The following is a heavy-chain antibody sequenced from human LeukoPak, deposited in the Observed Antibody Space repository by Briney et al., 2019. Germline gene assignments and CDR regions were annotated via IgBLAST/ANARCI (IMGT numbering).Heavy chain of an antibody. CDR2: ISGSGGST. D-gene: IGHD3-22*01. CDR1: GFTFSSYA. V-gene: IGHV3-23*01. J-gene: IGHJ4*02. CDR3: AKGFDSSGYFGNYYFDY. Sequence: GGSLRLSCAASGFTFSSYAMSWVRQAPGKGLEWVSAISGSGGSTYYADSVKGRFTISRDNSKNTLYLQMNSLRAEDTAVYYCAKGFDSSGYFGNYYFDYWGQGTLVTVSS.